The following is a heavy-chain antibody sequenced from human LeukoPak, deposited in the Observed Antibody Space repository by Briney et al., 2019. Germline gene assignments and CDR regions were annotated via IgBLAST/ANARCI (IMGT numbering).Heavy chain of an antibody. D-gene: IGHD3-10*01. V-gene: IGHV1-2*02. J-gene: IGHJ4*02. CDR2: INPDSGGT. CDR3: ARDAISRGIIDY. CDR1: GYRFTGYY. Sequence: GASVKVSCKASGYRFTGYYVHWVRQAPGQGSEGMGWINPDSGGTNFAQRFQRRATLTSDTSISTPYMELSRLTSDDTAVYYCARDAISRGIIDYWGQGTLVTVSS.